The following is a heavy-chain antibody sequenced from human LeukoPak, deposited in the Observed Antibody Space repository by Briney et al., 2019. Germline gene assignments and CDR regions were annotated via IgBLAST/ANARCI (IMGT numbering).Heavy chain of an antibody. CDR1: GYTFTSYY. D-gene: IGHD5-12*01. Sequence: ASVTVSCKASGYTFTSYYMYWVRQAPGQGLEWMGRINPSGGSTSYAQKFQGRVTMTRDTSTSTVYMELNSLRSEDTAVYYCARDRVATIYYQYAMDVWGQGTTVTVSS. CDR2: INPSGGST. CDR3: ARDRVATIYYQYAMDV. J-gene: IGHJ6*02. V-gene: IGHV1-46*01.